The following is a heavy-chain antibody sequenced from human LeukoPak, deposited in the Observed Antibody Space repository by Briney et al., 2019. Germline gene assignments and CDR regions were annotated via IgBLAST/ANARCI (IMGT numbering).Heavy chain of an antibody. D-gene: IGHD3-9*01. CDR2: ISSSSSYT. J-gene: IGHJ4*02. Sequence: GGSLRLSCAASGFTFSDYYMSWIRQAPGKGLEWVSCISSSSSYTNYADSVKGRFTISRDNAKNSLYLQMNSLRAEDTAVYYCARTYYDILLLDYWGQGTLVTVSS. CDR1: GFTFSDYY. V-gene: IGHV3-11*06. CDR3: ARTYYDILLLDY.